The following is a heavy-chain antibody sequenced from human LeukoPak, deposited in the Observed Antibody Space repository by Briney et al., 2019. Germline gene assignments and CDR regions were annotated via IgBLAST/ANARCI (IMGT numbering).Heavy chain of an antibody. V-gene: IGHV3-7*01. CDR3: AKGTYSSGWTIDY. J-gene: IGHJ4*02. CDR1: GFIFSSSW. D-gene: IGHD6-19*01. CDR2: IKQDGSEK. Sequence: GGSLRLSCAASGFIFSSSWMSWVRQAPGKGLEWVAYIKQDGSEKYYVDSVKGRFTISRDNAESSLYLQMNSLRAEDTAVYYCAKGTYSSGWTIDYWGQGTLVTVSS.